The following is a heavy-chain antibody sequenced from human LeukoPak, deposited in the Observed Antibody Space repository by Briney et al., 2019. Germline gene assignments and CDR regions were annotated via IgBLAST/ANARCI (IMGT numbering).Heavy chain of an antibody. D-gene: IGHD5-12*01. Sequence: GGSLRLSCAASRFTFSSYGMHWVRQAPGKGLEWVAFIRYDGSNKYYADSVKGRFTISRDNSKNTLYLQMNSLRAEDTAVYYCARDPEDIVATRGYFDYWGQGTLVTVSS. CDR2: IRYDGSNK. CDR1: RFTFSSYG. V-gene: IGHV3-30*02. J-gene: IGHJ4*02. CDR3: ARDPEDIVATRGYFDY.